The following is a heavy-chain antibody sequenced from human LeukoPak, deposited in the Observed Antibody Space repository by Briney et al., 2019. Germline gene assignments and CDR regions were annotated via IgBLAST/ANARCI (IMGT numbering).Heavy chain of an antibody. CDR3: ARGLRGYYYYAMDV. Sequence: PGGSLRLFCAASGFTFSSYAMSWVRQAPGKRLEWVSAISGSGGSTYYADSVKGRFTISRDNSKNTLYLQVNSLRAEDTAVYYCARGLRGYYYYAMDVWGQGTTVTVSS. D-gene: IGHD3-10*01. J-gene: IGHJ6*02. V-gene: IGHV3-23*01. CDR2: ISGSGGST. CDR1: GFTFSSYA.